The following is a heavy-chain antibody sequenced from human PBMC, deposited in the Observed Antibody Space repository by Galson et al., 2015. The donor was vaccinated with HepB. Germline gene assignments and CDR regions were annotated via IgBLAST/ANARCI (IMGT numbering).Heavy chain of an antibody. D-gene: IGHD1/OR15-1a*01. V-gene: IGHV3-30*04. J-gene: IGHJ1*01. CDR1: GFIFSSYV. CDR3: ARGALTGTNYAEYFHY. CDR2: ISDDGSIK. Sequence: SLRLSCAASGFIFSSYVIHWVRQAPGKGLEWVAVISDDGSIKYYADSVKGRFTISRDNSKNTLYLQMNSLGVEDTAVYYCARGALTGTNYAEYFHYWGQGTLVTVSS.